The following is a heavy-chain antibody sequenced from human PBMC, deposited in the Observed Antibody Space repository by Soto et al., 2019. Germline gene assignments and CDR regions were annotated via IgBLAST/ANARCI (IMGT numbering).Heavy chain of an antibody. CDR2: ISGSGGST. CDR1: GFTFSSYA. V-gene: IGHV3-23*01. Sequence: EVQLLESGGGLVQPGGSLRLSCAASGFTFSSYAMSWVRQAPGKGLEWVSAISGSGGSTYYADSVKGRFTISRDNSKNTLYLQMNSLRAEDTAVYYCAKDQVVVPAATRLPRERNLTFDYWGQGTLVTVSS. J-gene: IGHJ4*02. D-gene: IGHD2-2*01. CDR3: AKDQVVVPAATRLPRERNLTFDY.